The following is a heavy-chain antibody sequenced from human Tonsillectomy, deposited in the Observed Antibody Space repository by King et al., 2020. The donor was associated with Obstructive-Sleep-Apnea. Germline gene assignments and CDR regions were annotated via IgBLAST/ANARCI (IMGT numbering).Heavy chain of an antibody. CDR1: GGSISSYH. D-gene: IGHD1-26*01. CDR2: IYYSGST. Sequence: VQLQESGPGLVKPSETLSLTCTVSGGSISSYHWSWIRQPPGKGLEWIGYIYYSGSTNYNPSLKSRVTISVDTSKNQFSLKLSSVTAADTAVYYCARDRPREWELLTYYYYGMDVWGQGTTVSVSS. V-gene: IGHV4-59*01. J-gene: IGHJ6*02. CDR3: ARDRPREWELLTYYYYGMDV.